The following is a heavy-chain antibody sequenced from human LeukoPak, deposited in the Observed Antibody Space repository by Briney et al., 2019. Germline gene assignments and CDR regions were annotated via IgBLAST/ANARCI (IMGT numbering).Heavy chain of an antibody. V-gene: IGHV3-74*01. CDR1: GFTFTTYW. CDR3: ARDAVDTANAV. CDR2: INSDGSIT. D-gene: IGHD5-18*01. J-gene: IGHJ6*02. Sequence: PGGSLRLSCAASGFTFTTYWMHWVRQAPGKGLVWVSHINSDGSITGYAASVKGRFTISRDNAKNTLYLQMNSLRAEDTAVYYCARDAVDTANAVWGQGTTVTVSS.